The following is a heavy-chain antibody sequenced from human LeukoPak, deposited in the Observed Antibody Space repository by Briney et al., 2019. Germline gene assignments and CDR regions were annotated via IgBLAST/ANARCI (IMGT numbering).Heavy chain of an antibody. CDR1: GDSISRSTYY. CDR3: ARGRGFYYDSSPQNAFDI. Sequence: PSETLSLTCTVSGDSISRSTYYWAWIRQPPGKGLEWIGSVYYGRSPYFNPSLKSRVTISVDTSKNQFSLKLSSVTAADTAVYYCARGRGFYYDSSPQNAFDIWGQGTMVTVSS. J-gene: IGHJ3*02. V-gene: IGHV4-39*07. D-gene: IGHD3-22*01. CDR2: VYYGRSP.